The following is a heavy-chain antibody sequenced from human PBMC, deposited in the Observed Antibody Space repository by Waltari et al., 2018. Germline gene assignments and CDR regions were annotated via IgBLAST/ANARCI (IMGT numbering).Heavy chain of an antibody. D-gene: IGHD3-3*01. CDR2: IYHSGST. CDR3: ARDRYYDFWTAPI. J-gene: IGHJ4*02. Sequence: QVQLQESGPGLVKPSETLSLTCTVSGGSISSYSWSWIRQPAGKGLEWIGRIYHSGSTNYNPALKSRVIMSVDTSKNQFSLKLSSVTAADTAVYYCARDRYYDFWTAPIWGQGTLVTVSS. V-gene: IGHV4-4*07. CDR1: GGSISSYS.